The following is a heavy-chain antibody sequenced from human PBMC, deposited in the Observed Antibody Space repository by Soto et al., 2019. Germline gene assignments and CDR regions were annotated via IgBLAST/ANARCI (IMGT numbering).Heavy chain of an antibody. CDR1: GFTFDDYA. CDR2: ISWNSGAI. CDR3: AKDIFGYSGYEYSTYFDY. J-gene: IGHJ4*02. D-gene: IGHD5-12*01. V-gene: IGHV3-9*01. Sequence: GGSLRLSCAASGFTFDDYAMHWVRQTPGKGLEWVSGISWNSGAIGYADSVKGRFTISRDNAKNSLYLQMNSLRAEDTALYYCAKDIFGYSGYEYSTYFDYWGQGTLVTVSS.